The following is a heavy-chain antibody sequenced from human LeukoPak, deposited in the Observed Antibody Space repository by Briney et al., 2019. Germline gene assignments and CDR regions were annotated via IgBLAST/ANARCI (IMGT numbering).Heavy chain of an antibody. J-gene: IGHJ4*02. Sequence: GGSLRLSCAASGFTFSSYSMNWVRQAPGKGLEWVSSISSSSSYIYYADSVKGRFTISRDNAKNSLYLQMNSLRAEDTAVYCCARGLLLWFGELFHFDYWGQGTLVTVSS. CDR1: GFTFSSYS. V-gene: IGHV3-21*01. D-gene: IGHD3-10*01. CDR2: ISSSSSYI. CDR3: ARGLLLWFGELFHFDY.